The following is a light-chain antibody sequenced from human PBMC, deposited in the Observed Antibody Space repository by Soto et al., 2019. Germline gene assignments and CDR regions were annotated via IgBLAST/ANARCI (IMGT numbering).Light chain of an antibody. CDR2: EDT. J-gene: IGLJ1*01. CDR3: CPYTHTSADV. Sequence: QSALTQPASVSGSPGQSITISCTGSSSDVGSFYLVSWYQHHPGKVPKLIIYEDTKRPSGVSSRFSGSKSGNTASLTISGLQAEDEADYYCCPYTHTSADVFGSGTKVTVL. V-gene: IGLV2-23*01. CDR1: SSDVGSFYL.